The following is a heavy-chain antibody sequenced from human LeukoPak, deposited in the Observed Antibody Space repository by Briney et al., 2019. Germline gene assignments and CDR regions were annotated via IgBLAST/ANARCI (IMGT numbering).Heavy chain of an antibody. J-gene: IGHJ3*02. D-gene: IGHD3-16*01. Sequence: SVKVSCKASGGTFSSYAISWVRQAPGQGLEWMGGIIPIFGTANYAQKFQGRVTITADESTSTAYMELSSLRSEDTAVYYCARGRGSSVFDAFDIWGQGTMVTVSS. CDR3: ARGRGSSVFDAFDI. CDR1: GGTFSSYA. V-gene: IGHV1-69*13. CDR2: IIPIFGTA.